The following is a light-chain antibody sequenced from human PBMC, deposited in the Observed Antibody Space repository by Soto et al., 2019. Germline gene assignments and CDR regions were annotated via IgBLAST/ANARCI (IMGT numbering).Light chain of an antibody. Sequence: DIQMTQSPSTLSASVGDRVTITCRASQSISSWLAWYQQKPGKAPKLLIYKASSLESGAPSRFSGSGSGTEFTLTISSLPPNDFATDYCQRYGMFGQGTKVEIK. CDR2: KAS. CDR1: QSISSW. CDR3: QRYGM. J-gene: IGKJ1*01. V-gene: IGKV1-5*03.